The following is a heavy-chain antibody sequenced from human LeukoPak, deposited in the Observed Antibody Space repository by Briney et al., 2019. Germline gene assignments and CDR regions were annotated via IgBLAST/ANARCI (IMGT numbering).Heavy chain of an antibody. D-gene: IGHD6-13*01. J-gene: IGHJ4*02. CDR2: IFYSGST. CDR3: ARSGAAGYYYFDY. Sequence: SETLSLTCTVSGGSLSRSSYYWGWLRQPPGTGLEWIGSIFYSGSTYYNPSLKSRVTISVDTSKNQFSLKLSSVTAADTAVYYCARSGAAGYYYFDYWGQGTLVTVSS. V-gene: IGHV4-39*01. CDR1: GGSLSRSSYY.